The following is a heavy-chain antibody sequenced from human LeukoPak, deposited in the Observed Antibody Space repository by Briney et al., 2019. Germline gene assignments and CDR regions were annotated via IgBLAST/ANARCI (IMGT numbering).Heavy chain of an antibody. Sequence: SETLSLTCAVYGGSFSGYYWSWIRQPPGKGLEWIGEINHSGSTNYNPSLKSRVTISVDTSKNQFSLKLSSVTAADTAEYYCARGRVWAMVRPIDYWGQGTLVTVSS. J-gene: IGHJ4*02. CDR3: ARGRVWAMVRPIDY. CDR1: GGSFSGYY. D-gene: IGHD5-18*01. V-gene: IGHV4-34*01. CDR2: INHSGST.